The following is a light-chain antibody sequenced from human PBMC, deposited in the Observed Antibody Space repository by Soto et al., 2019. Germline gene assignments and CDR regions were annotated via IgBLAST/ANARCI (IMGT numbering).Light chain of an antibody. CDR1: QSVSSSY. CDR3: QQYGRSPLT. V-gene: IGKV3-20*01. CDR2: GAS. J-gene: IGKJ3*01. Sequence: EVVLTQSPGTLSLSPGERATLSCRASQSVSSSYLAWYQQKLGQAPRLLINGASSRASGIPDRFSGSGSGTDFTLTISRLEPEDFAVYYCQQYGRSPLTFGPGTKVDIE.